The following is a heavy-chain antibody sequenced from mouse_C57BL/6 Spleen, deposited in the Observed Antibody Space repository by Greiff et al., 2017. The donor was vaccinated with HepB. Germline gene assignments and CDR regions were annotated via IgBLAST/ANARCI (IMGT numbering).Heavy chain of an antibody. CDR3: AREELGRRGFDY. CDR2: IYPGDGDT. V-gene: IGHV1-82*01. CDR1: GYAFSSSW. D-gene: IGHD4-1*01. J-gene: IGHJ2*01. Sequence: QVQLQQSGPELVKPGASVKISCKASGYAFSSSWMNWVKQRPGKGLEWIGRIYPGDGDTNYNGKFKGKATLTADKSSSTAYMQLSSLTSEDSAVYFCAREELGRRGFDYWGQGTTLTVSS.